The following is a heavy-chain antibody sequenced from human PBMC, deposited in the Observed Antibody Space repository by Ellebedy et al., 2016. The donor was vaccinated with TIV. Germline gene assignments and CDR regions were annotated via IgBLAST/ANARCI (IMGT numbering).Heavy chain of an antibody. V-gene: IGHV4-31*03. CDR2: TYYSGST. D-gene: IGHD5-24*01. J-gene: IGHJ4*02. Sequence: MPSETLSLTCTVSGDSISSGGYYWSWIRQHPGKGLEWIGYTYYSGSTYYNPSLKSRLIISVDTSKNQFSLKLTSVTAADTAVYYCARGRWLQPYFDYWGQGTPVTVSS. CDR3: ARGRWLQPYFDY. CDR1: GDSISSGGYY.